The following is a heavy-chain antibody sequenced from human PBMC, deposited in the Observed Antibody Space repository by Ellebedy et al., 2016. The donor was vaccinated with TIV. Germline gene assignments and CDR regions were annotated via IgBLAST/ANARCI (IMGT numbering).Heavy chain of an antibody. V-gene: IGHV3-15*01. J-gene: IGHJ4*02. CDR2: IRSKTDGGTT. D-gene: IGHD2-8*01. Sequence: GGSLRLXXAASGFTFSSYWMSWVRQAPGKGLEWVGRIRSKTDGGTTDYAAPVKGRFTISRDDSKNILYLQMSSLKIEDTAVYHCTASHSAMADYWGPGTLVTVSS. CDR1: GFTFSSYW. CDR3: TASHSAMADY.